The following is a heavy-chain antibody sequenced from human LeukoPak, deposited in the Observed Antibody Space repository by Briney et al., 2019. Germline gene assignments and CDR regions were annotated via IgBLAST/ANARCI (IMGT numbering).Heavy chain of an antibody. CDR3: ARDYGYSSSFDY. V-gene: IGHV3-48*02. J-gene: IGHJ4*02. CDR2: ISGGSSTI. CDR1: GFTFSSYS. Sequence: GGALRLSCAASGFTFSSYSMNWVRQAPGKGLEWVSYISGGSSTIHYADSVKGRFTISRDNAKNSLYLQMNSLRDEDTALYYCARDYGYSSSFDYWGQGTLVTVSS. D-gene: IGHD6-13*01.